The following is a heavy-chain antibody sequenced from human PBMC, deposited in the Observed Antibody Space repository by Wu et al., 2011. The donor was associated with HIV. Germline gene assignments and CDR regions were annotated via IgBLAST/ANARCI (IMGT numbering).Heavy chain of an antibody. J-gene: IGHJ5*02. D-gene: IGHD3-10*01. Sequence: VQLVQSGAEVKKPGTAVKISCKVSGYTFIDYYMHWVRQAPGGGLEWMGLVNPEDGDTLYAEKFQGRVTITADTSTDTSHMELSTLRSDDTATYFCAIGRGSRPRFDPWGQGTLVTVSS. V-gene: IGHV1-69-2*01. CDR1: GYTFIDYY. CDR2: VNPEDGDT. CDR3: AIGRGSRPRFDP.